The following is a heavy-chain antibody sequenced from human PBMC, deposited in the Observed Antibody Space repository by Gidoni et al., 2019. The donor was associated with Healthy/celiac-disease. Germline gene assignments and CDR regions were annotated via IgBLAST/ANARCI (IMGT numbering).Heavy chain of an antibody. CDR3: ARAGYSSSSYAAY. D-gene: IGHD6-6*01. J-gene: IGHJ4*02. CDR1: GGSFSGYY. V-gene: IGHV4-34*01. Sequence: QVQLQQWGAGLLKPSETLSLTCAVYGGSFSGYYWSWIRQPPGKGLEWIGEINHSGSTNYNPSLKSRVTISVDTSKNQFSLKLSSVTAADTAVYYCARAGYSSSSYAAYWGQGTLVTVSS. CDR2: INHSGST.